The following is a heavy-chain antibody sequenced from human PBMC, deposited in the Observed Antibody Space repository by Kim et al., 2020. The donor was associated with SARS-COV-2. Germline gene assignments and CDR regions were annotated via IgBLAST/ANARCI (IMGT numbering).Heavy chain of an antibody. Sequence: SETLSLTCAVYGGSFSGYYWSWIRQPPGKGLEWIGEINHSGSTNYNPSLKSRVTISVDTSKNQFSLKLSSVTAADTAVYYCARHYPRRIITMVRERYFDYWGQGTLVTVSS. CDR3: ARHYPRRIITMVRERYFDY. D-gene: IGHD3-10*01. CDR2: INHSGST. CDR1: GGSFSGYY. J-gene: IGHJ4*02. V-gene: IGHV4-34*01.